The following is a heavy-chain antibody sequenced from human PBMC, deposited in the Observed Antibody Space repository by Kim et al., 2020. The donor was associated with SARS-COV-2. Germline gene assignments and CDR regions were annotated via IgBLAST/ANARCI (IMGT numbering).Heavy chain of an antibody. CDR1: GFTFSSYG. CDR3: AKDKGAAAGLYYFDY. V-gene: IGHV3-30*18. D-gene: IGHD6-13*01. Sequence: GRSLRLSCAASGFTFSSYGMHWVRQAPGKGLEWVAVISYDGSNKYYADSVKGRFTISRDNSKNTLYLQMNSLRAEDTAVYYCAKDKGAAAGLYYFDYWGQGTLVTVSS. CDR2: ISYDGSNK. J-gene: IGHJ4*02.